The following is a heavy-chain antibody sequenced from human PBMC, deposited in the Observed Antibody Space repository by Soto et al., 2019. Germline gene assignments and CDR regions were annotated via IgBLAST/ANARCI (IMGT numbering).Heavy chain of an antibody. Sequence: VQLVQSGAEVKKPGSSVKVSCLASRGTFNRYAINWVRQAPGHGLEWLGALVPQFGTPNYAQKFQDRVTIVADESTNTTYMELRGLTSDDTAVYYCARQNRDTPMVPFDVWGQGTLVTVSS. CDR2: LVPQFGTP. V-gene: IGHV1-69*01. D-gene: IGHD5-18*01. CDR3: ARQNRDTPMVPFDV. J-gene: IGHJ4*02. CDR1: RGTFNRYA.